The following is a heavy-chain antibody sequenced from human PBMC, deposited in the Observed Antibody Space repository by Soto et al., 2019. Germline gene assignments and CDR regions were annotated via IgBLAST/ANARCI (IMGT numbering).Heavy chain of an antibody. Sequence: QVQLVESGGGVIQPGRSLRLSCAASGFSFSTYGMHWVRQAPGKGLEWVALIWYDGNNKYYVDSAKGRFTISRDNSKNTLFLGMSSLRAEDTAVYYSAREGQGGHGMDVWGQGTTVTVSS. J-gene: IGHJ6*02. CDR2: IWYDGNNK. V-gene: IGHV3-33*01. D-gene: IGHD3-16*01. CDR3: AREGQGGHGMDV. CDR1: GFSFSTYG.